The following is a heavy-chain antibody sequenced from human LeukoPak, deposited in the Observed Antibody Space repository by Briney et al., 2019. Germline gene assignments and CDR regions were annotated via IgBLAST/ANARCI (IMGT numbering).Heavy chain of an antibody. D-gene: IGHD6-13*01. J-gene: IGHJ5*02. V-gene: IGHV4-59*01. CDR1: GGSISSYY. CDR2: VHYSGST. Sequence: SETLSLTCAVSGGSISSYYWSWIRQSPGKGLEWIGSVHYSGSTNQNPSLKSRVIISIDTSRNQFSLNLISVTAADTAVYYCARERTSSSSIDPWGQGTPVTVSS. CDR3: ARERTSSSSIDP.